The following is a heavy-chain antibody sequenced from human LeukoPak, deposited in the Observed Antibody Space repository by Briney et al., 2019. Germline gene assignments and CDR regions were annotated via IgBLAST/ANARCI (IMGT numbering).Heavy chain of an antibody. J-gene: IGHJ6*03. Sequence: PGGSLRLSCAVSGFTFDDYNMHWVRQAPGQGLEWDSLITWNGDSTYYADSVEGRFTISRDNSKNSLYLQMNSLRTEDTALYYCAKDKWLRGYYYYYMDVWGKGTTVTVCS. CDR3: AKDKWLRGYYYYYMDV. D-gene: IGHD5-12*01. CDR2: ITWNGDST. CDR1: GFTFDDYN. V-gene: IGHV3-43*01.